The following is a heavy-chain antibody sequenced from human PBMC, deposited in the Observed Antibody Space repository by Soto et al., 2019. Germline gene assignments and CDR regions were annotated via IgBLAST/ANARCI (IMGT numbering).Heavy chain of an antibody. CDR1: GGSFSGYY. CDR2: INHSGST. J-gene: IGHJ4*02. V-gene: IGHV4-34*01. CDR3: ARGGRDGYTV. Sequence: QVQLQQWGAGLLKPSETLSLTCAVYGGSFSGYYWSWIRQPPGKGLEWIGEINHSGSTNYNPSLKSRGTISVDTSKNQFSLKLSSVTAADTAVYYCARGGRDGYTVWGQGTLFTVSS. D-gene: IGHD5-12*01.